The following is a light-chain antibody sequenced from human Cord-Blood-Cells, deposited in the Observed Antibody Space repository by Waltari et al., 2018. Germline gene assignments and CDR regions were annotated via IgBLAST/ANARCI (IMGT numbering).Light chain of an antibody. J-gene: IGKJ1*01. CDR1: QSISSY. CDR3: QQSYSTPWT. V-gene: IGKV1-39*01. CDR2: AAS. Sequence: DVQMSQSRSSLPSSVGERVTITCRASQSISSYLNWYQQKPGKAPKLLIYAASSLQSGVPSRFSGSGSGTDFTLTISSLQPEDFATYYCQQSYSTPWTFGQGTKLEIK.